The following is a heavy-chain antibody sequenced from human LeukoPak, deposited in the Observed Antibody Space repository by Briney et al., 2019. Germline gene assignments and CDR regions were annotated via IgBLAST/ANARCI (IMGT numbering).Heavy chain of an antibody. J-gene: IGHJ5*02. CDR1: GGSFSGYY. CDR2: INHSGST. Sequence: KPSETLSLTCAVYGGSFSGYYWSWIRQPPGKGLEWIGEINHSGSTNYNPSLKSRVTISVDTSKNQFSLKLSSVTAADTAVYYCARGWYVTWSGRLVWFDPWGQGTLVTVSS. V-gene: IGHV4-34*01. CDR3: ARGWYVTWSGRLVWFDP. D-gene: IGHD3-3*01.